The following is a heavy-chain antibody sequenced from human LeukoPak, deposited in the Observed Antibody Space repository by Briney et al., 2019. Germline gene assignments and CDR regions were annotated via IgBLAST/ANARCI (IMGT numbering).Heavy chain of an antibody. CDR2: ISGSGGST. Sequence: GGSLRLSCAASGFTFSSYAMSWVRQAPGKGLEWVSAISGSGGSTYYADSVKGRFTISRDNSKNTLYLQMNSLRAEDTAVYYCAKLPSAAGTRVYYFDYWGQGTLVTVSS. D-gene: IGHD6-13*01. CDR1: GFTFSSYA. V-gene: IGHV3-23*01. J-gene: IGHJ4*02. CDR3: AKLPSAAGTRVYYFDY.